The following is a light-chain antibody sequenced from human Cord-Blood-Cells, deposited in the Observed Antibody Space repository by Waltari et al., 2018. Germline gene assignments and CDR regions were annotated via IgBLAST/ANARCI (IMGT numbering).Light chain of an antibody. CDR3: SSYTSSSTWV. CDR2: DVS. J-gene: IGLJ3*02. Sequence: QSALTQPASVSGSPGQSITISCTGTSSDVGGYNYVSWYQQHPGKAPKRMSYDVSNRPSGVSKRFSGSKSGNTASLTISGLQAEDEADYYCSSYTSSSTWVFGGGTKLTVL. CDR1: SSDVGGYNY. V-gene: IGLV2-14*01.